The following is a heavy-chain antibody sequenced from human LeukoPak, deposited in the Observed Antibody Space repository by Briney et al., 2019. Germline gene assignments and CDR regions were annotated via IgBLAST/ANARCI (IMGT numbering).Heavy chain of an antibody. CDR2: IWYDGSNK. V-gene: IGHV3-33*01. D-gene: IGHD4-17*01. Sequence: GGSLRLSCAASGFTFSSYGMHWVRQAPGKGLEWVAVIWYDGSNKYYADSVKGRFTISRDNSKNTLYLQMNGLRAEDTAVYYCARDTEGYGDYGWFDPWGQGTLVTVSS. J-gene: IGHJ5*02. CDR3: ARDTEGYGDYGWFDP. CDR1: GFTFSSYG.